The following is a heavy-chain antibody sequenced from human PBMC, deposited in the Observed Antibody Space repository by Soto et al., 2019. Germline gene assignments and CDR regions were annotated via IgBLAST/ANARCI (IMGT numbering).Heavy chain of an antibody. CDR2: ISAYNYNT. D-gene: IGHD1-26*01. CDR3: ARVVGALGHWFDP. CDR1: GYTFTSYG. V-gene: IGHV1-18*01. Sequence: QVQLVQSGAEVKKPGASVKVSCKASGYTFTSYGLSWVRQAPGQGLEWMGRISAYNYNTNYAQKLQGRVTMPTDTSPSTAYLELRSLRSDDTAVYYCARVVGALGHWFDPWGQGTLVTVSS. J-gene: IGHJ5*02.